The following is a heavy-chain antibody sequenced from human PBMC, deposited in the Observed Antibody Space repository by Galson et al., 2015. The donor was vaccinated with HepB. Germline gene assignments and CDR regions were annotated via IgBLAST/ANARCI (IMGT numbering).Heavy chain of an antibody. CDR2: IRSKPDGGAT. D-gene: IGHD2-2*01. CDR1: GITFTNAW. CDR3: TTLYCGATSCFSYFDY. Sequence: SLRLSCAASGITFTNAWVNWLRQAPGKGLEWVGRIRSKPDGGATDYAAPVKGRFTISRDDSKNTVNLQMNSLKTEDTAVYYCTTLYCGATSCFSYFDYWGQGTLGTVSS. V-gene: IGHV3-15*07. J-gene: IGHJ4*02.